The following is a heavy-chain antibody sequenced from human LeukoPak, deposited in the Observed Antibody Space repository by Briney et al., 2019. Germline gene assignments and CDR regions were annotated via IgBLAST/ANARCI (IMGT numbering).Heavy chain of an antibody. D-gene: IGHD5-18*01. CDR1: GYTFTDYY. J-gene: IGHJ3*02. Sequence: ASVKVSCKASGYTFTDYYMNWVRQAPGQGLEWMGRINFNSGGTNYAQKFQGRVTMTRDTSISTAYMELSRLRSDDTAVYYCARLRRDTSDAFDMWGQGTMATVSS. V-gene: IGHV1-2*06. CDR3: ARLRRDTSDAFDM. CDR2: INFNSGGT.